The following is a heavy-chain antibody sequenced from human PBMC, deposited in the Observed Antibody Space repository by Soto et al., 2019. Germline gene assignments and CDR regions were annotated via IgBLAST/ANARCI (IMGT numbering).Heavy chain of an antibody. J-gene: IGHJ3*02. D-gene: IGHD2-8*01. V-gene: IGHV3-23*01. CDR1: GFTFDNYD. CDR3: AKEDDTWTNGHFDI. CDR2: ISGSGGEA. Sequence: EVQLLESGGGLVQPGGSLRLSCTASGFTFDNYDMSWVRQAPGKGLEWVSGISGSGGEAYYSDSVRGRYTISRDKSKNPLYVPMASLRAEDMAIYYCAKEDDTWTNGHFDIWGQGTMVTVSS.